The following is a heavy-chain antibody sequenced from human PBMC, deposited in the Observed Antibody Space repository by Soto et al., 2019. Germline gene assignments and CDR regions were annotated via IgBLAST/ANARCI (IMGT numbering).Heavy chain of an antibody. CDR1: GFTFSSYA. CDR2: ISSNGGST. Sequence: LRLSCSASGFTFSSYAMHWVRQAPGKGLEYVSAISSNGGSTYYADSVKGRFTISRDNSKNTLYLQMSSLRAEDTAVYYCVKETDSGYDFWSWNYFDYWGQGTLVTVSS. D-gene: IGHD5-12*01. V-gene: IGHV3-64D*06. CDR3: VKETDSGYDFWSWNYFDY. J-gene: IGHJ4*02.